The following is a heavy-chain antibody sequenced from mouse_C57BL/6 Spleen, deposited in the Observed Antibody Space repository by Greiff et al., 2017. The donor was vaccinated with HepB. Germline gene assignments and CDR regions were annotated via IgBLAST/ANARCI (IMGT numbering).Heavy chain of an antibody. D-gene: IGHD2-4*01. Sequence: QVHVKQSGAELVKPGASVKMSCKASGYTFTSYWITWVKQRPGQGLEWIGDIYPGSGSTNYNEKFKSKATLTVDTSSSTAYMQLSSLTSEDSAVYYCAREGDYDERDAMDYWGQGTSVTVSS. CDR2: IYPGSGST. CDR3: AREGDYDERDAMDY. CDR1: GYTFTSYW. V-gene: IGHV1-55*01. J-gene: IGHJ4*01.